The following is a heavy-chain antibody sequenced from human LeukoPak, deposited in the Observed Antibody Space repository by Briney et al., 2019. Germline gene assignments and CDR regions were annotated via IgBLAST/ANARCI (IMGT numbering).Heavy chain of an antibody. J-gene: IGHJ4*02. CDR3: ARQRGYCSGGTCYRTPHFDY. D-gene: IGHD2-15*01. CDR1: GGSISSGGYY. CDR2: IYYSGST. Sequence: SQTLSLTCTVSGGSISSGGYYWSWIRQHPGKGLEWIGYIYYSGSTYYNPSLKSRVTISVDTSKNYFSLKLTSVTAADTVLYYCARQRGYCSGGTCYRTPHFDYWGQGILVTVSS. V-gene: IGHV4-31*03.